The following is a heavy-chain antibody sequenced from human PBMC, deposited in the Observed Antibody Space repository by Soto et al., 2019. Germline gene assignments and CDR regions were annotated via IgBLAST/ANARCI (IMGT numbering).Heavy chain of an antibody. Sequence: QVQLQESGPGLVKPSETLSLTCTVSGGSISSYYWSWIRQPPGKGLEWIGYIYYSGSTNYNPSLKSRVTISVDTSKNQFSLKLSSVTAADTAVYYCARDSRWEDETYSWFDPWGQGTLVTVSS. J-gene: IGHJ5*02. D-gene: IGHD1-26*01. V-gene: IGHV4-59*01. CDR2: IYYSGST. CDR3: ARDSRWEDETYSWFDP. CDR1: GGSISSYY.